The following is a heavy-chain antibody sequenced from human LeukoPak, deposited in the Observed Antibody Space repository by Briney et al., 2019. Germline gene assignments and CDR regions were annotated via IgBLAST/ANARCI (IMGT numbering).Heavy chain of an antibody. CDR1: GGTFSSYA. J-gene: IGHJ6*02. Sequence: SVKVSCKASGGTFSSYAISWVRQAPGQGLEWMGRFIPILGIANYAQKFQGRVTITADKSTSTAYMELSSLRSEDTAVYYCARAESSTYYYYGMDVWGQGTTVTVSS. V-gene: IGHV1-69*04. D-gene: IGHD2-2*01. CDR3: ARAESSTYYYYGMDV. CDR2: FIPILGIA.